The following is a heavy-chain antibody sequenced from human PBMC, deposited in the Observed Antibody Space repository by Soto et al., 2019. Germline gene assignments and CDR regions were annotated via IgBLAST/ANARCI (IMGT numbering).Heavy chain of an antibody. CDR2: ISGSGGST. D-gene: IGHD3-3*01. J-gene: IGHJ4*02. CDR1: GFTFSSYA. Sequence: PGGSLRLSCAASGFTFSSYAMSWVRQAPGKGLEWVSAISGSGGSTYYADSVKGRFTISRDNSKNTLYLQMNSLRAEDTAVYYCAKNDGSGYYSIGSFDYWGQGTLVTVSS. V-gene: IGHV3-23*01. CDR3: AKNDGSGYYSIGSFDY.